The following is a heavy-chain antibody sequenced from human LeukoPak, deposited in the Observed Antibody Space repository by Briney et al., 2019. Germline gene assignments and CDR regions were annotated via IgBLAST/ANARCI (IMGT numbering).Heavy chain of an antibody. CDR1: GFTLSNYD. CDR2: ISTSSRYI. CDR3: ARADCSSSTCYLRRSWFDH. J-gene: IGHJ5*02. Sequence: AGGSLRLFCAASGFTLSNYDMNWVRQAPRTGLEWVSSISTSSRYIYYKDSVRGRFTISRDDAKNSLYLEMNSLRAEDTAVYYCARADCSSSTCYLRRSWFDHWGQGTLVTVSS. V-gene: IGHV3-21*01. D-gene: IGHD2-2*01.